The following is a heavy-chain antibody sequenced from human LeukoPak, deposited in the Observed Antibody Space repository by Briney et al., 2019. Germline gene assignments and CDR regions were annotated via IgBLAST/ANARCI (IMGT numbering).Heavy chain of an antibody. V-gene: IGHV3-30*18. J-gene: IGHJ4*02. CDR2: ISYDGSDE. CDR3: GKGHSTLDH. CDR1: GFTFSRYG. Sequence: GGSLRLSCAASGFTFSRYGMHWVRQAPGKGLEWLAVISYDGSDEYYADFVKGRFTISRDNSKNTLYLQMNSLRTEDTAVYYCGKGHSTLDHWGQGTRVTVSS.